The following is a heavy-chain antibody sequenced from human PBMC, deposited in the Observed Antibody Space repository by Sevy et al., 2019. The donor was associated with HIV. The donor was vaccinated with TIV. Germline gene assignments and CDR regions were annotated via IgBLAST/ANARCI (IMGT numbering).Heavy chain of an antibody. D-gene: IGHD1-20*01. CDR2: ITWNSGRK. J-gene: IGHJ4*02. CDR3: AKDRVPHNLYSFDH. CDR1: GFTFNDYA. Sequence: GGSLRLSCTASGFTFNDYAMHWVRQSPERGLEWVSGITWNSGRKDYADSVKGRFTITRDNTKNSVYLQMNSLRPEDTAFYFCAKDRVPHNLYSFDHWGQGTLVTVSS. V-gene: IGHV3-9*01.